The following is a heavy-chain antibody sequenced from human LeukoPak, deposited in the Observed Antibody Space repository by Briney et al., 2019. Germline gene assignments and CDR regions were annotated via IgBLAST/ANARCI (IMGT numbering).Heavy chain of an antibody. D-gene: IGHD1-26*01. CDR2: ISYDGSNK. CDR3: ARENIVGATFDY. V-gene: IGHV3-30*04. CDR1: GFTFSSYA. J-gene: IGHJ4*02. Sequence: GGSLRLSCAASGFTFSSYAMHWVRQAPGKGLEWVAVISYDGSNKYYADSVKGRFTISRDNSKNTLYLQTNSLRAEDTAVYYCARENIVGATFDYWGQGTLVTVSS.